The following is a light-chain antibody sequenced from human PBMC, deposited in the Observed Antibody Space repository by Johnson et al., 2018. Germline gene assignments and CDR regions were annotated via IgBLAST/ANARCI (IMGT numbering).Light chain of an antibody. CDR1: SSNIGNNY. J-gene: IGLJ1*01. Sequence: QSVLTQPPSVSVAPGQKVTISCSGSSSNIGNNYVSWYQQLPGTAPKLLIYENNKRPSVIPDRFSGSKSGTSATLGITGLQTGDEADYYCGTWDSSLSAGNVFGTGTQVTVL. CDR3: GTWDSSLSAGNV. CDR2: ENN. V-gene: IGLV1-51*02.